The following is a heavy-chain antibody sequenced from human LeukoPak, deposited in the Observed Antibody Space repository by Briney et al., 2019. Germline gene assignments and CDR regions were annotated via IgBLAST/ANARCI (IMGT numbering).Heavy chain of an antibody. J-gene: IGHJ5*02. CDR2: ISGSGGST. Sequence: ETLSLTCAVYGGSFSGYYWSWIRQPPGKGLEWVSAISGSGGSTYYADSVKGRFTISRDNSKNTLYLQMNSLRAEDTAVYYCARGVTMIGRLRFDPWGQGTLVTVSS. CDR3: ARGVTMIGRLRFDP. D-gene: IGHD3-22*01. CDR1: GGSFSGYY. V-gene: IGHV3-23*01.